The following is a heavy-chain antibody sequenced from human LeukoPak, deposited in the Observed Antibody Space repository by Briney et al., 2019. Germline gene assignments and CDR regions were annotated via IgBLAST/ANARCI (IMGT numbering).Heavy chain of an antibody. CDR1: GGSVSSDSYY. J-gene: IGHJ4*02. Sequence: SETLSLTCTVSGGSVSSDSYYWSWIRQPPGKGLEWLGYVYYSGSTNYNPSLKSRVTISIDTSKTQFSLKLTSVTAADTAVYYCARDVTYGSGSYYYYFDYWGQGTLVTVSS. CDR2: VYYSGST. V-gene: IGHV4-61*01. D-gene: IGHD3-10*01. CDR3: ARDVTYGSGSYYYYFDY.